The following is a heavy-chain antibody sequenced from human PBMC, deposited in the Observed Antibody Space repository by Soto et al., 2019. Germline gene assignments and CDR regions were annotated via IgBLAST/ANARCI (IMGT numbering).Heavy chain of an antibody. J-gene: IGHJ4*02. CDR1: GFTFSSYA. D-gene: IGHD6-13*01. Sequence: GGSLRLSCAASGFTFSSYAMSWVRQAPGKGLEWVSAISGSGGSTYYADSVKGRFTISRDISKNTLYLQMNSLRAEDTAVYYCAKSYSSSRERIDYWGQGTLVTVSS. V-gene: IGHV3-23*01. CDR2: ISGSGGST. CDR3: AKSYSSSRERIDY.